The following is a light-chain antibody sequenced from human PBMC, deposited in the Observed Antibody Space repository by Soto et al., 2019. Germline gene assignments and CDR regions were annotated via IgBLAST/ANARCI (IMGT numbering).Light chain of an antibody. CDR3: QQYLSYPIT. V-gene: IGKV1-5*03. Sequence: DIQMTQSPSTLSASVGDRVTITCRASQSISSWLAWYQQKPGKAPKSLIYKASSLESGVPSRFSGSGSGTAFTLTISSLQPDDFATSYCQQYLSYPITFGQGTRLEIK. J-gene: IGKJ5*01. CDR2: KAS. CDR1: QSISSW.